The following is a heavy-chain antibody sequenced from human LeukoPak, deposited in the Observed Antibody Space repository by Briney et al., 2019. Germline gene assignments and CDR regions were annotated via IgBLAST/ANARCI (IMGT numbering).Heavy chain of an antibody. CDR2: INHSGST. D-gene: IGHD6-19*01. CDR3: ARGRRGAGTSPPRIRMQTSDRYFQH. J-gene: IGHJ1*01. CDR1: GGSFSGYY. Sequence: PSETLSLTCAVYGGSFSGYYWSWIRQPPGKGLEWIGEINHSGSTNYNPSLKSRVTISVDTSKNQFSLKLSSVTAADTAVYYCARGRRGAGTSPPRIRMQTSDRYFQHWGQGTLVTVSS. V-gene: IGHV4-34*01.